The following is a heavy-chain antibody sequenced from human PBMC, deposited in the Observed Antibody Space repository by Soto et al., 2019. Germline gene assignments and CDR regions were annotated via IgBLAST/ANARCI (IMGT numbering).Heavy chain of an antibody. CDR1: GFTFSSYS. J-gene: IGHJ4*02. V-gene: IGHV3-21*01. CDR3: ARAGVLRYFDWTSDY. CDR2: ISSSSYI. D-gene: IGHD3-9*01. Sequence: GGSLRLSCAASGFTFSSYSMNWVRQAPGKGLEWVSSISSSSYIYYADSVKGRFTISRDNAKNSLYLQMNSLRAEDTAVYYCARAGVLRYFDWTSDYWGQGTLVTVSS.